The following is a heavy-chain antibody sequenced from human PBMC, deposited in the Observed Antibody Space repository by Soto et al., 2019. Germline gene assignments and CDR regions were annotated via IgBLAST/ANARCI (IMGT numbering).Heavy chain of an antibody. Sequence: QVQLVQSGAEVKKPGASVKVSCKASGYTFTSYYMHWVRQAPGQGLEWMGIINPSGGSTSYAQKFQGRVTRTRDPSTSTVYMELSSLRSEDTAVYYCASYSGSSRPHGAFDIWGQGTMVTVSS. J-gene: IGHJ3*02. CDR2: INPSGGST. CDR1: GYTFTSYY. V-gene: IGHV1-46*01. CDR3: ASYSGSSRPHGAFDI. D-gene: IGHD1-26*01.